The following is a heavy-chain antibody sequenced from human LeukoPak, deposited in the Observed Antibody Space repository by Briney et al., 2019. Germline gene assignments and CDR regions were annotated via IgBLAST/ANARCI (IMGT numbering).Heavy chain of an antibody. D-gene: IGHD6-13*01. V-gene: IGHV1-46*01. CDR1: GYTFTRYY. CDR2: VNPSGGNT. CDR3: ARALAAAAGRRAGMMGD. J-gene: IGHJ1*01. Sequence: ASVKVSCKASGYTFTRYYMHWVRQAPGQGLEWMGIVNPSGGNTTAAQKFQGRLTMTRDMSTSTVYMELSSLRSEDTAVYYCARALAAAAGRRAGMMGDWGQGTLVTVSS.